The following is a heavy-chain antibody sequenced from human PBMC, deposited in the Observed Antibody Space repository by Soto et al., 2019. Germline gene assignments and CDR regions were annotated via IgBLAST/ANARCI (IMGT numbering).Heavy chain of an antibody. Sequence: QVQLVQSGAEVKKPGASVKVSCKASGYTFTSYGISWVRQAPGQGLEWMGWISAYNGNTNYAQKLQGRVTMTTDTSTSTAYMELRSLRSDDTAVYYCAGDSITMVRGGKSLNYYYYGMDVWGQGTTVTVSS. CDR2: ISAYNGNT. CDR1: GYTFTSYG. CDR3: AGDSITMVRGGKSLNYYYYGMDV. V-gene: IGHV1-18*01. D-gene: IGHD3-10*01. J-gene: IGHJ6*02.